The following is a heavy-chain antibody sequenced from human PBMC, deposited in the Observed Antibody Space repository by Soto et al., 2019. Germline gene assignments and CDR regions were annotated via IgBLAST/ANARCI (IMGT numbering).Heavy chain of an antibody. CDR2: IYYSGST. D-gene: IGHD4-17*01. V-gene: IGHV4-31*03. Sequence: SETLSLTCTVSGGSISSGGYYWSWIRQHPGKGLEWIGYIYYSGSTYYNPSLKSRVTISVDTSKNQFSLKLSSVTAADTAVYYCARGARYGEYVSGLEYWGQGTLVTVSS. J-gene: IGHJ4*02. CDR1: GGSISSGGYY. CDR3: ARGARYGEYVSGLEY.